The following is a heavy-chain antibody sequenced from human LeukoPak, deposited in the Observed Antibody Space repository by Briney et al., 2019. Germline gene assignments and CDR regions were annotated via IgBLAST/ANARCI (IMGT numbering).Heavy chain of an antibody. D-gene: IGHD5-18*01. J-gene: IGHJ4*02. CDR2: ISSSSTI. CDR3: ARDDNSGRGYSYEY. Sequence: PGGSLRLSCAASGFTFSSYSMNWVRQAPGKGLEWVSYISSSSTIYYADSVKGRFTISRDNAKNSLYLQMNSLRAEDTAVYYCARDDNSGRGYSYEYWGQGTLVTVSS. V-gene: IGHV3-48*01. CDR1: GFTFSSYS.